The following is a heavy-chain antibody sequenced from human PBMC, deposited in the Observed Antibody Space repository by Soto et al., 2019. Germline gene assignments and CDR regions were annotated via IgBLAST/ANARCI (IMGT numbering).Heavy chain of an antibody. V-gene: IGHV1-46*01. D-gene: IGHD3-3*01. CDR3: ARDAETTIFGVVIITYFDY. Sequence: GASVKVSCKASGYTFTSYYMHWVRQAPGQGLEWMGIINPSGGSTSYAQKFQGRVTMTRDTSTSTVYMELSSLRSEDTAVYYCARDAETTIFGVVIITYFDYWGQGTLVTVSS. J-gene: IGHJ4*02. CDR2: INPSGGST. CDR1: GYTFTSYY.